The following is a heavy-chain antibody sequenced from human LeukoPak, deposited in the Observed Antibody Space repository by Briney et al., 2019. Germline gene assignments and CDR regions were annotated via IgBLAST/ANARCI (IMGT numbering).Heavy chain of an antibody. V-gene: IGHV4-61*02. CDR2: VYTSGST. J-gene: IGHJ4*02. Sequence: PSQTLSLTCTVSGGSISGGSYYWSWIRQPAGKGLEWIGRVYTSGSTNYNPSLKSRVTISVDKSKNQFSLKLSSVTAADTAVYYCARSVSYSSSWYSSSGGVSGDYWGQGTLVTVSS. CDR1: GGSISGGSYY. CDR3: ARSVSYSSSWYSSSGGVSGDY. D-gene: IGHD6-13*01.